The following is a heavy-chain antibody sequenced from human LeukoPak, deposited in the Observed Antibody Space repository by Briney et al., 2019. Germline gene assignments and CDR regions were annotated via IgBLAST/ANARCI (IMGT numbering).Heavy chain of an antibody. D-gene: IGHD6-6*01. CDR3: AKDRGEYSSSSEIDY. Sequence: GGSLRLSCAASGFTFSSYAMSWARQAPGKGLEWVSAISGSGGSTYYADSVKGRFTISRDNSKNTLYLQMNSLRAEDTAVYYCAKDRGEYSSSSEIDYWGQGTLVTVSS. CDR1: GFTFSSYA. V-gene: IGHV3-23*01. CDR2: ISGSGGST. J-gene: IGHJ4*02.